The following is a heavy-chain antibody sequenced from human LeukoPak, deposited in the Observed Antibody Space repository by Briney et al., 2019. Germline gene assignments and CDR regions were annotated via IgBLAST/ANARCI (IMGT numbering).Heavy chain of an antibody. CDR1: GGSFTFTSHA. Sequence: SVKVSCKASGGSFTFTSHAISWVLQAPGQGLEWMGGLIPIYGSANYAQKFQGRLTITSDESTRTVYMELSSLRPEDSAVHYCAGFFYDNSGDAFDIWGQGTMVTVSS. CDR3: AGFFYDNSGDAFDI. J-gene: IGHJ3*02. V-gene: IGHV1-69*13. CDR2: LIPIYGSA. D-gene: IGHD3-22*01.